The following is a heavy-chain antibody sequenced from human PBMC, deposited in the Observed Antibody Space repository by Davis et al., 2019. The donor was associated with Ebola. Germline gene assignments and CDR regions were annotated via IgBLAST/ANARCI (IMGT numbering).Heavy chain of an antibody. CDR2: IKQGGSEK. CDR1: GFTFTSYW. Sequence: GGSLRLSCAASGFTFTSYWMSWVRQAPGKGLEWVANIKQGGSEKYYVDSVKGRFTISRDNAKNSLYLQMNSLRAEDTAVYYCARDSEEIVVVVAATLDYWGQGTLVTVSS. J-gene: IGHJ4*02. V-gene: IGHV3-7*03. CDR3: ARDSEEIVVVVAATLDY. D-gene: IGHD2-15*01.